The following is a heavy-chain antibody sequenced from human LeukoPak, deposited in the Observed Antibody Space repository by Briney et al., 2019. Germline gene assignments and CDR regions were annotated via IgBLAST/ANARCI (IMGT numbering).Heavy chain of an antibody. CDR2: VYYSGTY. V-gene: IGHV4-59*08. J-gene: IGHJ5*02. D-gene: IGHD4-23*01. CDR3: ARRHYGGNSDWFDP. Sequence: SETLSLTCTVSGGSITIYYWSWIRQPPGKGLEWIGYVYYSGTYNYSPSLKSRVTISVDTSKNQFSLKLSSVTAADTAVYYCARRHYGGNSDWFDPWGQGTLVTVSS. CDR1: GGSITIYY.